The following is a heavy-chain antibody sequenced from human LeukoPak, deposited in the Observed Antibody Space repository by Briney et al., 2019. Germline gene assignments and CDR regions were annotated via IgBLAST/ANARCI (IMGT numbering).Heavy chain of an antibody. V-gene: IGHV3-74*01. D-gene: IGHD1-1*01. Sequence: GGSLRLSCAASGFTFSSYWMHWVRQAPGKGLVWVSRINNDGSTTNYADSVKGRFTISRDSAKGTLYLQLNSLRADDTAVYYCVRDLGRGTYWGQGTLVIVSS. CDR2: INNDGSTT. CDR3: VRDLGRGTY. J-gene: IGHJ4*02. CDR1: GFTFSSYW.